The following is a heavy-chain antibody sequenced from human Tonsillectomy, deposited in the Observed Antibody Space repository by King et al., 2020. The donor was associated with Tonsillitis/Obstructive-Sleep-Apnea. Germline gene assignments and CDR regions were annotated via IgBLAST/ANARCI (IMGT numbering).Heavy chain of an antibody. J-gene: IGHJ4*02. CDR3: ARDDTVGRYIDS. V-gene: IGHV1-46*01. CDR2: IYPSSVVT. Sequence: GQLVQSGAEVKTPGASVKVSCKASGYTFTRYYIHWVRQARGQGLEWMGIIYPSSVVTTYAQKFQGRFSLTTDTSASTVYLDLSSLRSEDTAVYYCARDDTVGRYIDSWGQGTLVTVSS. CDR1: GYTFTRYY. D-gene: IGHD1-14*01.